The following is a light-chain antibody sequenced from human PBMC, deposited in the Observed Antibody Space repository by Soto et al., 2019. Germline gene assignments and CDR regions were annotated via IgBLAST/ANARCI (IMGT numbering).Light chain of an antibody. CDR1: QSVATN. CDR2: GAS. Sequence: ETVLTQSPATLSVSPGERATLSCRASQSVATNLAWYQQKPGQPPRLLIYGASTRATGIPARFSGSGSGTEFTLTISSLQSVDFAVYSCQQYNNWPRTFGQGTKVDIK. CDR3: QQYNNWPRT. J-gene: IGKJ1*01. V-gene: IGKV3-15*01.